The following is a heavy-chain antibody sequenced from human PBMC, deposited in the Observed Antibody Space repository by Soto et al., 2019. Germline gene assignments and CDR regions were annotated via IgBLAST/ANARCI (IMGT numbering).Heavy chain of an antibody. D-gene: IGHD3-3*01. V-gene: IGHV1-69*04. CDR1: GGSFSGYV. CDR3: GRAKSIFGIVTDVYDI. J-gene: IGHJ3*02. CDR2: IIPVHNIT. Sequence: QVQLVQSGAEVKKPGSSVKVSCMTSGGSFSGYVFTLVRQAPGQGLEWMGRIIPVHNITNYAESLQGRVTIRADKQSSTTDTELSTLRSDDTAVYFCGRAKSIFGIVTDVYDIWGQGTMVIVSS.